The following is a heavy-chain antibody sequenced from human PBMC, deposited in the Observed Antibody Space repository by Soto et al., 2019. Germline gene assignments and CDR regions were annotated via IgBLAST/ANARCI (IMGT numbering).Heavy chain of an antibody. CDR3: AKDRRLAVAGGYAFDI. D-gene: IGHD6-19*01. V-gene: IGHV3-30*18. J-gene: IGHJ3*02. Sequence: QVQLVESGGGVVQPGRSLRLPCAASGFTFSSYGMHWVRQAPGKGLQWVAVISYDGSNKNYADSVKGRFTISRDNSKNTLYLQMNSLRAEDTAVYYCAKDRRLAVAGGYAFDIWGQGTMVTVSS. CDR1: GFTFSSYG. CDR2: ISYDGSNK.